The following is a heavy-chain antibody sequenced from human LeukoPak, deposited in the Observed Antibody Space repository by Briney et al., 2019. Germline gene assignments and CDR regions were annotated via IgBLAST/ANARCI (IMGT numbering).Heavy chain of an antibody. CDR1: GASFSDYY. Sequence: PSETLSLTCAVYGASFSDYYWTWIRQPPGKGLEWIGEIDHSGSTKYNPSLKSRVTISRDTSKNQFSLDLTSVTAADTALYFCGRVLNVPKLLDSWGRGTLVTVSS. CDR3: GRVLNVPKLLDS. D-gene: IGHD3-10*02. V-gene: IGHV4-34*01. J-gene: IGHJ4*02. CDR2: IDHSGST.